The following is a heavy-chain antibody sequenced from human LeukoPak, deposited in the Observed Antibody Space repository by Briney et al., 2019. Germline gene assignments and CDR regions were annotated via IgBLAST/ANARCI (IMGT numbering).Heavy chain of an antibody. CDR3: ARQETSSYNGAFDI. Sequence: GSLRLPLAASGFPFCHYGLSWVRQAPGKGPEWGSGISGSGGSTYYADSVKGRFTISRDNAKNSLYLQMNSLRADDTAVYYCARQETSSYNGAFDIWGQGTMVTVSS. D-gene: IGHD1-26*01. V-gene: IGHV3-23*01. J-gene: IGHJ3*02. CDR2: ISGSGGST. CDR1: GFPFCHYG.